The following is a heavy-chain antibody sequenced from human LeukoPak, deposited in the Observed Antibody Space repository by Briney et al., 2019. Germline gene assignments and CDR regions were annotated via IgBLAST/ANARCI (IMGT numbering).Heavy chain of an antibody. D-gene: IGHD6-13*01. CDR2: IYYSEST. J-gene: IGHJ2*01. CDR3: ARQGSSSWYGWYFDL. Sequence: SETLSLPCSVSGGSISRTTHNWAWIRQPPGKGLEWIATIYYSESTKKSPPLKSRVTISLDTSRNQFSLKLSSVTAADTAVYYCARQGSSSWYGWYFDLWGRGSLVTVSS. CDR1: GGSISRTTHN. V-gene: IGHV4-39*01.